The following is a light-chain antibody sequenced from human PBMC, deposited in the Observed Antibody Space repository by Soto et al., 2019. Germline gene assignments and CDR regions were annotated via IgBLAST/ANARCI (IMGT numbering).Light chain of an antibody. CDR2: GAS. V-gene: IGKV3-20*01. Sequence: DIVLTQSPGNLSLSPGERATLSCRASQSVSSTYLAWYQQKPGQAPRLLIYGASTRSTGIPDRFSGSGSGTDFILSISRLEHEDFAVYYCQEFGGSPPYTFGQGTNLESK. J-gene: IGKJ2*01. CDR1: QSVSSTY. CDR3: QEFGGSPPYT.